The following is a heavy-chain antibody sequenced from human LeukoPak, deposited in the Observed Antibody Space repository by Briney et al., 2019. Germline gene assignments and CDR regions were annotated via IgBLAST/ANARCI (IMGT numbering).Heavy chain of an antibody. V-gene: IGHV3-7*01. CDR3: ARPGVAGGAFDI. Sequence: PGGPLRLSCAASGFTFSETWMNWVRQGPGKGLEWVGNIGPDGSESYYLASVEGRFTLSRDNVKNSLYLQMNSLSAEDTAIYHCARPGVAGGAFDIWGQGTVVTVSS. CDR1: GFTFSETW. CDR2: IGPDGSES. D-gene: IGHD1-26*01. J-gene: IGHJ3*02.